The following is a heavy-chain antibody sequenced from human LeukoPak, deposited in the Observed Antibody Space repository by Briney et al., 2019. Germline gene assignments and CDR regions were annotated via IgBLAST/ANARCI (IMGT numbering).Heavy chain of an antibody. V-gene: IGHV1-69*13. CDR3: ARDPIVTPDAYYYGMDV. J-gene: IGHJ6*02. CDR2: IIPIFGTA. Sequence: SVKVSCKASGGTFSSYAISWVRQAPGQGLEWMGGIIPIFGTADYAQKFQGRVTITADESTSTAYMELSSLRSEDTAVYYCARDPIVTPDAYYYGMDVWGQGTTVTVSS. CDR1: GGTFSSYA. D-gene: IGHD4-23*01.